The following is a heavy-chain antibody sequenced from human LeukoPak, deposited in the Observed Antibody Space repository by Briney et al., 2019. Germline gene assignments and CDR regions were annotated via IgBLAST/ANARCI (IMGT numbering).Heavy chain of an antibody. J-gene: IGHJ4*02. CDR3: ARSRGYSYADY. CDR1: GGSISSGDYY. CDR2: IYYSGST. V-gene: IGHV4-30-4*01. D-gene: IGHD5-18*01. Sequence: PSETLSLTCTVSGGSISSGDYYWSWIRQPPGKGLEWIGYIYYSGSTYYNPSLKSRVTISVDTSKNQFSLKLSSVTAADTAVYYCARSRGYSYADYWGQGTLVTVSS.